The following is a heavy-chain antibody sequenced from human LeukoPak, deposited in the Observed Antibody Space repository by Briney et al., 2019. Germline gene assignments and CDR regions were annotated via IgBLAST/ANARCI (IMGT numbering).Heavy chain of an antibody. Sequence: SETLSLTCTVSGGSVTTSSYYWGWIRQPPGKGLEWIGSMSHSGSAFYNPSLKGRVSIPVDTSKNQFSLRVTSVTAADTALYYCARRSLREAYNRFDPWGQGTLVTVSS. CDR3: ARRSLREAYNRFDP. J-gene: IGHJ5*02. V-gene: IGHV4-39*01. D-gene: IGHD3-10*01. CDR1: GGSVTTSSYY. CDR2: MSHSGSA.